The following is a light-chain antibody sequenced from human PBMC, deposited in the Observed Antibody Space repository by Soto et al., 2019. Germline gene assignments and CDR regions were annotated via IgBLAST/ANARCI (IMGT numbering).Light chain of an antibody. CDR1: QSVSSN. V-gene: IGKV3-15*01. J-gene: IGKJ3*01. CDR3: QQYNNWPFT. CDR2: GAS. Sequence: EIVMTQSPATLSVSPGERATLSCRASQSVSSNLAWYQQKPGQAPRLLIYGASTRATGIPARLSGSGSGTEFTLTISSLESEDFAVYYCQQYNNWPFTFGPGTKVYIK.